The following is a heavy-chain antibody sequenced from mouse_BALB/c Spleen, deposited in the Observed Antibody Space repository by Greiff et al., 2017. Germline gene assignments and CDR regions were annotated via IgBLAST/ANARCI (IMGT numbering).Heavy chain of an antibody. Sequence: EVKVEESGGGLVKPGGSLKLSCAASGFTFSSYTMSWVRQTPEKRLEWVATISSGGGNTYYPDSVKGRFTISRDNAKNNLYLQMSSLRSEDTALYYCARSDDYDGNFDYWGQGTTLTVSS. V-gene: IGHV5-9*03. CDR1: GFTFSSYT. J-gene: IGHJ2*01. CDR3: ARSDDYDGNFDY. D-gene: IGHD2-4*01. CDR2: ISSGGGNT.